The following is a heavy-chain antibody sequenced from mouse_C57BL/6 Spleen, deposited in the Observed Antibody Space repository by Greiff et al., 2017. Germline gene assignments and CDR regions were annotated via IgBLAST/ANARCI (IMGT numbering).Heavy chain of an antibody. D-gene: IGHD2-4*01. CDR3: ARGDDYDAFAY. Sequence: QVHVKQPGAELVKPGASVKLSCKASGYTFTSYWMHWVKQRPGQGLEWIGMIHPNSGSTNYNEKFKSKATLTVDKSSSTAYMQLSSLTSEDSAVYYCARGDDYDAFAYWGQGTLVTVSA. J-gene: IGHJ3*01. CDR1: GYTFTSYW. CDR2: IHPNSGST. V-gene: IGHV1-64*01.